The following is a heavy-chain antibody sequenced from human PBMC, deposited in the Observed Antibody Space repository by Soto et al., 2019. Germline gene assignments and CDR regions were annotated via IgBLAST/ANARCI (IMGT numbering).Heavy chain of an antibody. J-gene: IGHJ4*02. Sequence: GVSLRLSCAASGFTFSSYGMRWVRQAPGKGLEWVAVISDDGSNKYYADSVKGRFTISRDNSKNTLYLQMNSLRAEDTAVYYCAKGWELHFDYWGQGTLVTVSS. CDR1: GFTFSSYG. V-gene: IGHV3-30*18. D-gene: IGHD1-7*01. CDR3: AKGWELHFDY. CDR2: ISDDGSNK.